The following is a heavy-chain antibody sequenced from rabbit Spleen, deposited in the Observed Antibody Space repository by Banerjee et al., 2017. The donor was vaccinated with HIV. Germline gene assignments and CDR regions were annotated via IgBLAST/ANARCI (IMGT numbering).Heavy chain of an antibody. Sequence: QSLEESGGDLVKPGASLTLTCIASGVSFSGDSYMCWVRQAPGKGLEWIACIDTGSSGFTYFASWAKGRFTISKTSSTTVTLQMTSLTAADAATYFCARGDNDAGNGLNLWGPGTLVTVS. D-gene: IGHD4-2*01. CDR3: ARGDNDAGNGLNL. CDR1: GVSFSGDSY. J-gene: IGHJ4*01. V-gene: IGHV1S40*01. CDR2: IDTGSSGFT.